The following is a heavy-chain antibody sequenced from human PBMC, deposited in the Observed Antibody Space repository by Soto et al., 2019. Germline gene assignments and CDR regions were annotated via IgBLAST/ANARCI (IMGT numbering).Heavy chain of an antibody. Sequence: GGSLRLSCAASGFTFSSYGMHWVRQAPGKGLEWVAVISYDGSNKYYADSVKGRFTISRDNSKNTLYLQMNSLRAEDTAVYYCAKASYNWNDVGLGYWGQGTLVTVSS. V-gene: IGHV3-30*18. D-gene: IGHD1-20*01. CDR2: ISYDGSNK. CDR3: AKASYNWNDVGLGY. J-gene: IGHJ4*02. CDR1: GFTFSSYG.